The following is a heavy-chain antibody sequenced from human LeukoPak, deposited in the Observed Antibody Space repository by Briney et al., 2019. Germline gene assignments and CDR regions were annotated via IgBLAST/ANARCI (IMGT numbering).Heavy chain of an antibody. Sequence: ASVNVSCKASGYTFTSYGISWVRQAPGQGLEWMGWISAYNGNTNYAQKLQGRVTMTTDTSTSTAYMELRSLRSDDTAVYYCARDLVTRLNQYYDFWRFDPWGQGTLVTVSS. V-gene: IGHV1-18*01. CDR2: ISAYNGNT. J-gene: IGHJ5*02. CDR3: ARDLVTRLNQYYDFWRFDP. D-gene: IGHD3-3*01. CDR1: GYTFTSYG.